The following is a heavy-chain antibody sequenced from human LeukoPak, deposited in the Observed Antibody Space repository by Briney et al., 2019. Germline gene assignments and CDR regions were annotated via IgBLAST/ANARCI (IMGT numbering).Heavy chain of an antibody. D-gene: IGHD6-6*01. CDR1: GGSFSGYY. J-gene: IGHJ6*03. CDR2: INHSGST. CDR3: ARGRRGPRGGIAARQPKEYYYYYYYMDV. Sequence: SETLSLTCAVYGGSFSGYYWSWIRQPPGKGLEWIGEINHSGSTNYNPSLKSRVTISVDTSKNQFSLKLSSVTAADTAVYYCARGRRGPRGGIAARQPKEYYYYYYYMDVWGKGTTVTVSS. V-gene: IGHV4-34*01.